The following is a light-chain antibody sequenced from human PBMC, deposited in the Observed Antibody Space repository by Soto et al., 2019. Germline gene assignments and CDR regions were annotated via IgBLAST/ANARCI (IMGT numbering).Light chain of an antibody. CDR2: DAF. CDR3: QQYNNWPRT. V-gene: IGKV3-15*01. CDR1: QSVSRY. Sequence: EIVLTQSPATLSLSPGERATLSCRASQSVSRYLAWYQQKPGQAPRLLMYDAFTRATAVPARFTASGSGTEFTLTISSLQSEDFAVYYCQQYNNWPRTFGQGTKVDI. J-gene: IGKJ1*01.